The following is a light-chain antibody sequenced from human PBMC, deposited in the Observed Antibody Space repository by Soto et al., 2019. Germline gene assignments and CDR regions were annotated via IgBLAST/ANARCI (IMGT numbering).Light chain of an antibody. CDR1: QCISRW. J-gene: IGKJ1*01. CDR2: KAS. CDR3: QQYNSYSRT. Sequence: DIQMTQSPSTLSASMGDRVTITCRASQCISRWLAWYQQKPGKAPNLLIYKASSLASGVPPRFSGSGSGTEFTLTISSLQPDDFATYYCQQYNSYSRTFGQGTKVDIK. V-gene: IGKV1-5*03.